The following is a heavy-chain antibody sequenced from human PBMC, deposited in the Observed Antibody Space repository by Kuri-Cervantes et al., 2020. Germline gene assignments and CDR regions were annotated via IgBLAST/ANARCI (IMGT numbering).Heavy chain of an antibody. J-gene: IGHJ6*03. CDR2: INHSGST. Sequence: SETLSLTCAVYGGSFSGYYWSWIRQPPGKGLEWIGEINHSGSTNYNPSLKSRVTISVDTSKNQFSLKLSSVTAADTAVYYCARLRDYYGSGSPFFTYYYYMDVWGKGTTVTVSS. D-gene: IGHD3-10*01. V-gene: IGHV4-34*01. CDR3: ARLRDYYGSGSPFFTYYYYMDV. CDR1: GGSFSGYY.